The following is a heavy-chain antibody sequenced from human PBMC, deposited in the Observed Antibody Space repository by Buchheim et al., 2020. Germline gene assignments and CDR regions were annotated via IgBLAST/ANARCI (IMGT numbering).Heavy chain of an antibody. J-gene: IGHJ6*02. CDR2: ISYDGSNK. Sequence: QVQLVESGGGVVQPGRSLRLSCAASGFTFSSYGMHWVRQAPGKGLEWVAVISYDGSNKYYADSVKGRFTISRDNSKNTLYLQMNSLRAEDTAVYYCAKGQQLPYYYGMDFWGQGT. CDR3: AKGQQLPYYYGMDF. D-gene: IGHD5-18*01. V-gene: IGHV3-30*18. CDR1: GFTFSSYG.